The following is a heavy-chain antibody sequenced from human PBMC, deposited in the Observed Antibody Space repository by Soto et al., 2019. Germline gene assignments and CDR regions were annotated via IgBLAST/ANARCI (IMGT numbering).Heavy chain of an antibody. CDR2: IIPIFGTA. V-gene: IGHV1-69*01. D-gene: IGHD1-1*01. CDR3: ARDSVWTGTTNWFDP. J-gene: IGHJ5*02. CDR1: GGTFSSYA. Sequence: QVQLVQSGAEVKKLGSSVKVSCKASGGTFSSYAISWVRQAPGQGLEWMGGIIPIFGTANYAQKFQGRVTITADESTSTAYMELSSLRSEDTAVYYCARDSVWTGTTNWFDPWGQGTLVTVSS.